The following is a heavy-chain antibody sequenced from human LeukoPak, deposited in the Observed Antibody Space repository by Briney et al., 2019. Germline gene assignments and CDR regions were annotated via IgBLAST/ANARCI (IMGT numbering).Heavy chain of an antibody. Sequence: GALRLSCAAPGFTFSSYAMHWVRQAPGKGLEWVAVISYDGSNKYYADSVKGRFTISRDNSKNTLYLQMNSLRAEDTAVYYCARDHYWLVDTAMVTGYYYYYMDVWGKGTTVTVSS. D-gene: IGHD5-18*01. CDR1: GFTFSSYA. V-gene: IGHV3-30*04. CDR3: ARDHYWLVDTAMVTGYYYYYMDV. CDR2: ISYDGSNK. J-gene: IGHJ6*03.